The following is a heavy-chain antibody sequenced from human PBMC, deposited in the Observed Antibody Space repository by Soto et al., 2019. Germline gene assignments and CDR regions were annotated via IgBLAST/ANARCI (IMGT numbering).Heavy chain of an antibody. CDR2: ISTYNSNT. D-gene: IGHD2-15*01. J-gene: IGHJ6*02. CDR1: ADKLTRYG. V-gene: IGHV1-18*01. Sequence: AALKVACKTSADKLTRYGSSCGRRETRQCLEWMGWISTYNSNTKYAQKFQGRVTMTTDTPTSTVYMNLRSLTSDDTAVYYCAREGYCSSGSCALYSHDFFGMDVWGQGTTVTVSS. CDR3: AREGYCSSGSCALYSHDFFGMDV.